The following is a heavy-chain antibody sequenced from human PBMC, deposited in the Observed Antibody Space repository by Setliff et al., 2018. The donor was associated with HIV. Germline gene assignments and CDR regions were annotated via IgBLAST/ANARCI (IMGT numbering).Heavy chain of an antibody. Sequence: PGGSLRLSCAASGFTFSNYAMTWVRQAPGQGLEWVSAIVVSGDRAYYADSVKGRFTISRDNAKNTLYLQMNSLRVEDTGVYYCHSGYDTEEQSYFDYWGQGALVTVSS. V-gene: IGHV3-23*01. CDR1: GFTFSNYA. CDR3: HSGYDTEEQSYFDY. CDR2: IVVSGDRA. J-gene: IGHJ4*02. D-gene: IGHD5-12*01.